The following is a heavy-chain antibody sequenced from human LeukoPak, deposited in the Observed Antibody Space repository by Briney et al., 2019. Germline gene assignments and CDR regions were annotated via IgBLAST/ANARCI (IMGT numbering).Heavy chain of an antibody. CDR2: IYYSGST. V-gene: IGHV4-59*01. J-gene: IGHJ4*02. Sequence: PSETLSLTCTVSGGSISSYYWSWIRQPPGKGLEWIGYIYYSGSTNYNPSLKSRVTISVDTSKNQFSLKLSSVTAADTAVYYCARVYGSGSSIDYWGQGTLVTVSS. CDR3: ARVYGSGSSIDY. CDR1: GGSISSYY. D-gene: IGHD3-10*01.